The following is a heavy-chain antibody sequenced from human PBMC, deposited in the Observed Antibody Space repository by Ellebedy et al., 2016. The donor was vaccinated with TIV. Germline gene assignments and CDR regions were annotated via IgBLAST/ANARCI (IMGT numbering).Heavy chain of an antibody. J-gene: IGHJ5*01. CDR1: GYSFSNYW. CDR2: MHLTDSHT. Sequence: GESLKISXQASGYSFSNYWLGWVRLMPGKGLEWMGIMHLTDSHTKYSPSIQGQVTISADSSINTAYLQWSSLKASDTAMYYCAGAVDGTYFFDSWGQGTLVTVSS. D-gene: IGHD6-13*01. CDR3: AGAVDGTYFFDS. V-gene: IGHV5-51*01.